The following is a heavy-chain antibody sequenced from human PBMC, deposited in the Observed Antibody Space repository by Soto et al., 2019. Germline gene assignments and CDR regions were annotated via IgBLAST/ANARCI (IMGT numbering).Heavy chain of an antibody. D-gene: IGHD2-21*01. CDR3: SASYSY. J-gene: IGHJ4*02. CDR1: GFIFSNVW. V-gene: IGHV3-15*07. Sequence: VQLVESGGGLVNPGGSLRLSCGASGFIFSNVWMNWVRQAPGKGLEWVGRIKSKIDGGTTDYATPVEGRFSISRDDSENTLYLQLDSIKAEDTAIYYCSASYSYWGQGTQVTVS. CDR2: IKSKIDGGTT.